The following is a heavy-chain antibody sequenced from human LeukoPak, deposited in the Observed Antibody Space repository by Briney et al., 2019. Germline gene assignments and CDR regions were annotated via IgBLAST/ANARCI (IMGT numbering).Heavy chain of an antibody. CDR3: AREMDTAMALDY. Sequence: GASVKVSCKASGYTFTSYYMHWVRQAPGQGLEWMGIINPSGGSTSYPQKFQGRVTMTRDTSTSTVYMELSSLRSGDTAVYYCAREMDTAMALDYWGQGTLVTVSS. V-gene: IGHV1-46*01. D-gene: IGHD5-18*01. CDR2: INPSGGST. CDR1: GYTFTSYY. J-gene: IGHJ4*02.